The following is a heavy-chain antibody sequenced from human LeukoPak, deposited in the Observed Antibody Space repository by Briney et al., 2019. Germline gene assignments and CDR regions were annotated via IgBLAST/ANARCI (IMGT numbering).Heavy chain of an antibody. J-gene: IGHJ4*02. V-gene: IGHV3-53*01. Sequence: PGGSLRLSCAASGFTFSDHYMSWIRQAPGKGLEWVSVIYSGGTTHYADSVKGRFTISRDNSKATLFLQMNSLRAEDTAVYYCAGELYYWGQGTLVTVSS. CDR1: GFTFSDHY. CDR2: IYSGGTT. CDR3: AGELYY.